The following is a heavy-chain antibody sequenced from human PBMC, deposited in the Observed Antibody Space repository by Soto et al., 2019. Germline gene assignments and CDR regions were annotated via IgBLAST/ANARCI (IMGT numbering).Heavy chain of an antibody. CDR1: GYSFTNYW. CDR3: ARLGFNYDFLSGYYNVHHYYGIDV. CDR2: IYPGDSDT. V-gene: IGHV5-51*01. Sequence: PGESLKISCKGSGYSFTNYWIGWVRQTPAKGLEWMGTIYPGDSDTRYSPSFQGQVTISADKSMNTAYLQWSSLKASDTATYYCARLGFNYDFLSGYYNVHHYYGIDVWGQGTTVTVSS. D-gene: IGHD3-3*01. J-gene: IGHJ6*02.